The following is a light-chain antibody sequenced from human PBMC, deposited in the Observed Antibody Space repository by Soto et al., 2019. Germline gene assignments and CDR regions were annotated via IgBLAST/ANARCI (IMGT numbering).Light chain of an antibody. Sequence: QSALTQPPSASGSPGQSVTISCTGTSSDVGAYNYVSWYQQYPGKAPQLMIYEVSKRPSGVPDRFSGSKSGKTASLTVSGLQTEDEADYYRTSYAGSNIWVFGGGTKLTVL. CDR1: SSDVGAYNY. CDR2: EVS. CDR3: TSYAGSNIWV. J-gene: IGLJ3*02. V-gene: IGLV2-8*01.